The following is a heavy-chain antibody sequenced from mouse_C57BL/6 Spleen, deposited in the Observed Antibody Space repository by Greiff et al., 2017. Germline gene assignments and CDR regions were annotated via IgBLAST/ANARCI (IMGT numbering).Heavy chain of an antibody. Sequence: DVHLVESGGGLVKPGGSLKLSCAASGFTFSSYAMSWVRQTPEKRLEWVATISDGGSYTYYPDNVKGRFTISRDNAKNNLYLQMSHLKSEDTAMYYCARDITTVVATRYFDVWGTGTTVTVSS. CDR3: ARDITTVVATRYFDV. D-gene: IGHD1-1*01. V-gene: IGHV5-4*01. CDR1: GFTFSSYA. CDR2: ISDGGSYT. J-gene: IGHJ1*03.